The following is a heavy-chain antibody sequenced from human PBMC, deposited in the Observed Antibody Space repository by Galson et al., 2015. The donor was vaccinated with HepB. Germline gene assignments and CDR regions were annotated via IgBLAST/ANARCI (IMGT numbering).Heavy chain of an antibody. CDR1: GFTFSGSA. CDR2: IRSKANSYAT. V-gene: IGHV3-73*01. D-gene: IGHD3-22*01. J-gene: IGHJ4*02. CDR3: TRLAEEEYYYDSSGYYPDY. Sequence: SLRLSCAASGFTFSGSAMHWVRQASGKGLEWVGRIRSKANSYATAYAASVKGRFTISRDDSKNTAYLQMNSLKTEDTAVYYCTRLAEEEYYYDSSGYYPDYWGQGTLVTVSS.